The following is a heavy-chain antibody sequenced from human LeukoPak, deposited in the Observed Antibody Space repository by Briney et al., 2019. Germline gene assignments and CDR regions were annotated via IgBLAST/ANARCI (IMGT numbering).Heavy chain of an antibody. CDR3: ARGVVVINRRVPPYLDY. Sequence: GGSLRPSCAASGFTFSSYWMSWVRQAPGKGLEWVANIKQDGSEKYYVDSVKGRFTISRDNAKNSLYLQMNSLRAEDTAVYYCARGVVVINRRVPPYLDYWGQGTLVTVSS. CDR2: IKQDGSEK. CDR1: GFTFSSYW. J-gene: IGHJ4*02. V-gene: IGHV3-7*01. D-gene: IGHD3-22*01.